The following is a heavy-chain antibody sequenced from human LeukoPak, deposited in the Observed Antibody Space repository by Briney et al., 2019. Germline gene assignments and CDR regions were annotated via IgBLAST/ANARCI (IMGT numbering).Heavy chain of an antibody. D-gene: IGHD3-16*01. CDR3: ARDSRPNRGEFDY. Sequence: PSETLSLTCTASGYSISSGYYWGWIRQPPGKGLEWIGSIYHSGSTYYNPSLKSRVTISVDTSKNQFSLKLSSVTAADTAVYYCARDSRPNRGEFDYWGQGTLVTVSS. V-gene: IGHV4-38-2*02. J-gene: IGHJ4*02. CDR1: GYSISSGYY. CDR2: IYHSGST.